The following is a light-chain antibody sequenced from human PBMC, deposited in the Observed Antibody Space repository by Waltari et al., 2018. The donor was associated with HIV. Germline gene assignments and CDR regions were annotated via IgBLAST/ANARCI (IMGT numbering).Light chain of an antibody. CDR1: SSDVGGYTY. J-gene: IGLJ2*01. CDR2: EVS. CDR3: SSYTRSSTHVV. Sequence: QSALTQPASVSGSPGQSITISCTGTSSDVGGYTYVSWYQQHPGKAPKPMIYEVSNRPSGVSNRFSGSKSGNTASLTISGLQAEDEADYYCSSYTRSSTHVVFGGGTKLTVL. V-gene: IGLV2-14*01.